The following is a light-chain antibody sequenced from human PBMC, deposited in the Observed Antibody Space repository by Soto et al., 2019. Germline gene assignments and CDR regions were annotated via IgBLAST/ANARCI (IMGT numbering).Light chain of an antibody. J-gene: IGLJ1*01. CDR2: ANT. Sequence: QSVLTHPPSVSGAPGQTMTISCTGSSSNIGADYDVHWYQQLPGIAPKLVIYANTNRPSGVPDRFSGSRSGTSASLAITGLQADDEADYYCQTYDRSMSGYVFGTGTKVTVL. V-gene: IGLV1-40*01. CDR3: QTYDRSMSGYV. CDR1: SSNIGADYD.